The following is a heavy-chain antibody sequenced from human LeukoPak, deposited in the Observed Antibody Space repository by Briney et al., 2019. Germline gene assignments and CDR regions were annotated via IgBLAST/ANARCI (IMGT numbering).Heavy chain of an antibody. V-gene: IGHV3-30*18. J-gene: IGHJ4*03. CDR2: ISYDGSNK. CDR1: GFTFSTYA. D-gene: IGHD2-2*01. Sequence: GGSLRLSCAASGFTFSTYAMHWVRQAPGKGLEWVAVISYDGSNKYYADSVKGRFTISRDNSKNTLYLQMNSLRAEDTAVYYCANGCSSTSCYLDYWGQGTLVTVSS. CDR3: ANGCSSTSCYLDY.